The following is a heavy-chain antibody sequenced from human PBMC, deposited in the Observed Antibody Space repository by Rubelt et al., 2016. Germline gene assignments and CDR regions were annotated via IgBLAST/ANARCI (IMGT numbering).Heavy chain of an antibody. CDR3: ARDAPIAVAGNYYYGMDV. J-gene: IGHJ6*02. D-gene: IGHD6-19*01. V-gene: IGHV3-21*04. Sequence: NWVRQAPGKGLEWVSSISSSSSYIYYADSMKGRFTISRDNAKNSLYLQMNSLRAEDTAVYYCARDAPIAVAGNYYYGMDVWGQGTTVTVSS. CDR2: ISSSSSYI.